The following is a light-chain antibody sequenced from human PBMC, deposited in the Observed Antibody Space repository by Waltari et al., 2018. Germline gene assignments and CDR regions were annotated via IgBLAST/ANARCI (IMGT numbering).Light chain of an antibody. CDR1: QSVGSS. Sequence: EIVLTQSTATLSLSPGERATLSCRASQSVGSSLAWYQQKPGQAPRLLIYGASSRATGIPDRFSGSGSGTDFTLTISSLEPEDFAVYYCQQYSNWPRTFGQGTKVEIK. V-gene: IGKV3-15*01. CDR2: GAS. J-gene: IGKJ1*01. CDR3: QQYSNWPRT.